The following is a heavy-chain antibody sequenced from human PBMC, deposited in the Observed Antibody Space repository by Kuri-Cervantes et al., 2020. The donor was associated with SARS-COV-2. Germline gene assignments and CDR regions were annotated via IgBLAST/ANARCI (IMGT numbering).Heavy chain of an antibody. D-gene: IGHD2-2*01. CDR1: GYTFTGYY. Sequence: ASVKVSCKASGYTFTGYYMHWVRQAPGQGLEWMGRINPNSGGTNYAQKFQGRVTMTRDTSISTAYMELSRLRSDDTAVYYCARACSSTSCYFSEFDYWGQGTLVTVSS. CDR2: INPNSGGT. CDR3: ARACSSTSCYFSEFDY. J-gene: IGHJ4*02. V-gene: IGHV1-2*06.